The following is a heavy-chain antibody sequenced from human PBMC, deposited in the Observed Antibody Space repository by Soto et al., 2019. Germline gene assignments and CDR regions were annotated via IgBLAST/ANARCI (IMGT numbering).Heavy chain of an antibody. CDR1: GFSLSTTGMS. CDR3: ARHRAYPYHFDY. CDR2: IDWEDDK. Sequence: SGPTLVNPTQTLRLTCTFSGFSLSTTGMSVSWFRQPPGKALEWLAHIDWEDDKFYSTSLETRLTISKDTSKNQVALTMTNMEPVDTATYFCARHRAYPYHFDYWGQGALVTVSS. D-gene: IGHD3-10*01. J-gene: IGHJ4*02. V-gene: IGHV2-70*04.